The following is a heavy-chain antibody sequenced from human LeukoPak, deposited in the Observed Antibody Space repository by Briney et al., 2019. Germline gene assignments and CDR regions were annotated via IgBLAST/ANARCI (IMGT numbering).Heavy chain of an antibody. CDR1: GGPISSSSYY. Sequence: PSETLSLTCTVSGGPISSSSYYWRWIRQPAGKGLDWIGRIYTRGSTNYNPALKSRVTISVDTSKNKFSLKLSSVTAADTAVFYCARRAAYTYGYFSYYYMDVWEKGTTVTVSS. CDR3: ARRAAYTYGYFSYYYMDV. V-gene: IGHV4-61*02. D-gene: IGHD5-18*01. J-gene: IGHJ6*03. CDR2: IYTRGST.